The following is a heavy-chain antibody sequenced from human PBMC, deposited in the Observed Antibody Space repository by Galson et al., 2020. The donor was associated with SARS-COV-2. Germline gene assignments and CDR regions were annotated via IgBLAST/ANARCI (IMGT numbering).Heavy chain of an antibody. J-gene: IGHJ6*03. CDR1: GFTFSSYS. D-gene: IGHD3-3*01. CDR2: ISSSSSYI. CDR3: ARDGRVLEWLLNCYYYYMDV. Sequence: GGSLRLSCAASGFTFSSYSMNWVRQAPGKGLEWVSSISSSSSYIYYADSVKGRFTISRDNAKNSLYLQMNSLRAEDTAVYYCARDGRVLEWLLNCYYYYMDVWGKGTTVTVSS. V-gene: IGHV3-21*01.